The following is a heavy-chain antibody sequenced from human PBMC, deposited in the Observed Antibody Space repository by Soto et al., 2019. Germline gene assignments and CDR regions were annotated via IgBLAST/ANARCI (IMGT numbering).Heavy chain of an antibody. J-gene: IGHJ5*02. D-gene: IGHD1-1*01. CDR1: GGSISSSSYY. CDR3: ARGIRTGTKTKHWFDP. Sequence: PSETLPLTCTVSGGSISSSSYYWGWIRQPPGKGLEWIGSIYYSGSTYYNPSLKSRVTISVDTSKNQFSLKLSSVTAADTAVYYCARGIRTGTKTKHWFDPWGQATLVTVSS. CDR2: IYYSGST. V-gene: IGHV4-39*07.